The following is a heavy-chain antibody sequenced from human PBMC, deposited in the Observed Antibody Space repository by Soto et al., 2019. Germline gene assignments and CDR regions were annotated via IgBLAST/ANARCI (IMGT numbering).Heavy chain of an antibody. V-gene: IGHV2-5*02. Sequence: SGPTLVNPTQTLTLTCTFSGFSLSTRGVGVGWIRQPPGKALEWLALIYWDDDKRYSPSLKSRLTITKDTSKNQVVLTMTNMDPVDTATYYCAHWRRASAAGLYSYNWFDPWGQGTLVTVSS. D-gene: IGHD6-13*01. CDR3: AHWRRASAAGLYSYNWFDP. CDR1: GFSLSTRGVG. J-gene: IGHJ5*02. CDR2: IYWDDDK.